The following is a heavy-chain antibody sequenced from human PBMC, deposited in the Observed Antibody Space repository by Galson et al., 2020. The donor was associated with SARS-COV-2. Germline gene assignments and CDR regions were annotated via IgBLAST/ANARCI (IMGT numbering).Heavy chain of an antibody. D-gene: IGHD4-17*01. J-gene: IGHJ4*02. CDR1: GFTFSSYG. CDR3: AKDHLVTTKYPYYFDY. Sequence: TGGSLRLSCAASGFTFSSYGMHWVRQPPGKGLDWVAVISYDGSNKYYPDSVKGRFTISRDNSKNTLYLQMNSQRAEDTAVYYCAKDHLVTTKYPYYFDYWGQGTLVTVSS. V-gene: IGHV3-30*18. CDR2: ISYDGSNK.